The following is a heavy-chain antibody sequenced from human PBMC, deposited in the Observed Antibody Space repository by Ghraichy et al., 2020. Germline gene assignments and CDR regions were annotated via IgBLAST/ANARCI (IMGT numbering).Heavy chain of an antibody. Sequence: ESLNISCEASGYSFSSHWIGWVRQMPGKGLEWMGIIYPPNSGTRYNPSFQGQVTISADKSIATAYLQWSSLKASDTAMYFCARLFYYDSTAQTSGGMDVWGQGTTVTVSS. CDR3: ARLFYYDSTAQTSGGMDV. D-gene: IGHD3-22*01. J-gene: IGHJ6*02. CDR1: GYSFSSHW. CDR2: IYPPNSGT. V-gene: IGHV5-51*01.